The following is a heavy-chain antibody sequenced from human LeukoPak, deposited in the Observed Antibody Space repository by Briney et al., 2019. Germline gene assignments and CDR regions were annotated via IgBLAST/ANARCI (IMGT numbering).Heavy chain of an antibody. CDR1: GGSLSSYY. V-gene: IGHV4-59*01. J-gene: IGHJ4*02. CDR3: ARERAVADYFDY. D-gene: IGHD6-19*01. CDR2: IYYSGRT. Sequence: SETLSLTCTVSGGSLSSYYWSWIRQPPGKGLEWIGYIYYSGRTNYNPSLKSRVTFSVDTSMNQFSLKLSSVTAADTAVYYCARERAVADYFDYWGQGTLVTVSS.